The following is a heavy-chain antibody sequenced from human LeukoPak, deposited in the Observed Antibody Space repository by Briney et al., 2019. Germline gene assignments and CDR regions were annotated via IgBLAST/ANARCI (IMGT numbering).Heavy chain of an antibody. V-gene: IGHV4-59*12. CDR1: GASISGYL. J-gene: IGHJ5*02. CDR2: VYDNGDT. D-gene: IGHD6-19*01. Sequence: ASETLSLTCTVSGASISGYLWTWIRQPPGKGLEWIGYVYDNGDTNYHPSFTGRVSISVDVSKNQFSLQLNSVTPEDTAVYYCARDQFLGYSSGWYVRNAFDPWGQGTLVTVSS. CDR3: ARDQFLGYSSGWYVRNAFDP.